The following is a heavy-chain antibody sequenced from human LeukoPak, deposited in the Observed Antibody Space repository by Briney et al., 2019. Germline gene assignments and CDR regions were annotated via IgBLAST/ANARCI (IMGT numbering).Heavy chain of an antibody. D-gene: IGHD1-1*01. CDR2: IIPIYGIA. Sequence: SVKVSCKVSGGTFSTDTISWVRQAPGQGLEWMGGIIPIYGIANYAQKFQGRVTITADESTNTAYMELISLKSEDTAIYYCASQVDGATRRGPFEYWGQGTLVTVSS. CDR1: GGTFSTDT. J-gene: IGHJ4*02. CDR3: ASQVDGATRRGPFEY. V-gene: IGHV1-69*13.